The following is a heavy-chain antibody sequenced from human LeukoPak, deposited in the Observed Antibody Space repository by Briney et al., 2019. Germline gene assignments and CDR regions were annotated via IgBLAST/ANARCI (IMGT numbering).Heavy chain of an antibody. CDR2: IWYDGSNK. D-gene: IGHD6-6*01. V-gene: IGHV3-33*01. Sequence: GGSVRLSCAASGVTFSSDGMHWVRQAPGKGLEWVAVIWYDGSNKYYADSVKGRFTISRDNSKNTLYLQMNSLRAEDTAVYYCARDLALAYLDSSSPPETGYYFDYWGQGTLVTVSS. CDR1: GVTFSSDG. J-gene: IGHJ4*02. CDR3: ARDLALAYLDSSSPPETGYYFDY.